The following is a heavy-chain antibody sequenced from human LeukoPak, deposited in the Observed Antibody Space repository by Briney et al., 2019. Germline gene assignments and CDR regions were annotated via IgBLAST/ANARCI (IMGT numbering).Heavy chain of an antibody. CDR2: IIPILGIA. D-gene: IGHD6-13*01. J-gene: IGHJ4*02. CDR1: GGTFSSYT. V-gene: IGHV1-69*04. CDR3: ARDLGGVAAAGSPAGG. Sequence: SVKVSCKASGGTFSSYTISWVRQAPGQGLEWMGRIIPILGIANYAQKFQGRVTITADKSTSTAYMELSSLRAEDTAVYYCARDLGGVAAAGSPAGGWGQGTLVTVSS.